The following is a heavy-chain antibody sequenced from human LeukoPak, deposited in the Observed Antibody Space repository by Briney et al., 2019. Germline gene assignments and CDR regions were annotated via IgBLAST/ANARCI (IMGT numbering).Heavy chain of an antibody. Sequence: PSETLSLTCAVYGGSFSGYYGSWIRQPPGKGLEWIGEINHSGSTNYNPSLKSRVTISVDTSKNQFSLKLSSVTAADTAVYYCARGTTVTRYFDLWGRGTLVTVSS. J-gene: IGHJ2*01. CDR3: ARGTTVTRYFDL. V-gene: IGHV4-34*01. CDR2: INHSGST. CDR1: GGSFSGYY. D-gene: IGHD4-17*01.